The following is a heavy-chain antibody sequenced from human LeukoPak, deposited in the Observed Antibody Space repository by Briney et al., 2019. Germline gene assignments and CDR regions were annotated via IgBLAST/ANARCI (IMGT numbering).Heavy chain of an antibody. CDR1: GGSISSYY. D-gene: IGHD3-22*01. Sequence: SETRSLTCTVSGGSISSYYWSWIRQPPGKGLEWIGYIYYSGSTNYNPSLKSRVTISVDTSKNQFSLKLSSVIAADTAVYYCARSGTYYYDSSGSNGSGHWFDPWGQGILVTVSS. V-gene: IGHV4-59*08. J-gene: IGHJ5*02. CDR3: ARSGTYYYDSSGSNGSGHWFDP. CDR2: IYYSGST.